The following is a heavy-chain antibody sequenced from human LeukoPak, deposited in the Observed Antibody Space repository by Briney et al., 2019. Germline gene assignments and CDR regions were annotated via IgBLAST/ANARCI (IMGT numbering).Heavy chain of an antibody. CDR1: GGSISSSSYY. J-gene: IGHJ4*02. CDR2: IYYSGST. Sequence: PSETLSLTCTVSGGSISSSSYYWGWIRQPPGKGLEWHGSIYYSGSTYYNPSLKSRVTISVDTSKNQFSLKLSSVTAADTAVYYCASLMTTGTSNFDYWGQGTLVTVSS. CDR3: ASLMTTGTSNFDY. V-gene: IGHV4-39*07. D-gene: IGHD1-1*01.